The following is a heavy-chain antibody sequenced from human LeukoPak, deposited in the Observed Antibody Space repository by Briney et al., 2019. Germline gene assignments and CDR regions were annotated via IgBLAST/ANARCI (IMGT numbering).Heavy chain of an antibody. V-gene: IGHV3-21*01. CDR3: ARDLYYYDSSGYPWDAFDI. CDR1: GFTFSTYT. J-gene: IGHJ3*02. D-gene: IGHD3-22*01. Sequence: PGGSLRLSCAASGFTFSTYTMNWVRQAPGKGLEGVSSISSSSSYIYYADSVKGRFTISRDNAKNSLYLQMNSLRAEDTAVYYCARDLYYYDSSGYPWDAFDIWGQGTMITVSS. CDR2: ISSSSSYI.